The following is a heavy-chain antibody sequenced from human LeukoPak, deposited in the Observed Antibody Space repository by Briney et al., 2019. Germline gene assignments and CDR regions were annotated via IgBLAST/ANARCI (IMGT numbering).Heavy chain of an antibody. D-gene: IGHD5-18*01. CDR1: GFTFSSYA. V-gene: IGHV3-23*01. CDR3: AGRLTGYSSGYIH. Sequence: GGPLRLSCAASGFTFSSYAMSWVRQAPGKGLEWVSVISGSGGSTYYADSVKGRFTISRDNSENIVYLQMNNLRVEDTAVYYCAGRLTGYSSGYIHWGQGTLVTVSS. CDR2: ISGSGGST. J-gene: IGHJ4*02.